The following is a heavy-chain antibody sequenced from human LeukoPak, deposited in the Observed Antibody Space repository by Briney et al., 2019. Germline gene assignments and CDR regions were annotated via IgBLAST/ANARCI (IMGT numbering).Heavy chain of an antibody. D-gene: IGHD2-15*01. CDR1: GFTFSSYS. J-gene: IGHJ5*02. CDR2: ISSSSSYI. Sequence: PGGSLRLSCAASGFTFSSYSMSWVRQAPGKGMEWVSSISSSSSYIYYADSVKGRFTISRDNAKNSLYLQMNSLRAEDTAVYYCARSVVVAASPRWFDPWGQGTLVTVSS. V-gene: IGHV3-21*04. CDR3: ARSVVVAASPRWFDP.